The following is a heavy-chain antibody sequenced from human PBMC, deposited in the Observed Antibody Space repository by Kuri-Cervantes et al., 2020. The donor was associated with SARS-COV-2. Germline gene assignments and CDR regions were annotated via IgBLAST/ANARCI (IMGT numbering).Heavy chain of an antibody. D-gene: IGHD1-7*01. Sequence: SVKVSCKASGYTFTSYDINWVRQATGQGLEWMGRIIPILGTANYAQKFQGRVTITADKSTSTAYMELSSLRSEDTAVYYCARAKGTLGFFDYWGQGTLVTVSS. CDR2: IIPILGTA. V-gene: IGHV1-69*04. CDR3: ARAKGTLGFFDY. J-gene: IGHJ4*02. CDR1: GYTFTSYD.